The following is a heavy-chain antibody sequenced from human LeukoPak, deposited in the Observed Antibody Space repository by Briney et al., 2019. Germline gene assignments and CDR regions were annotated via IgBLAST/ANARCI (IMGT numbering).Heavy chain of an antibody. D-gene: IGHD1-20*01. CDR1: GFTFGDYA. CDR3: AKGLSVTGMSPPDY. J-gene: IGHJ4*02. CDR2: IGYNSGSI. V-gene: IGHV3-9*01. Sequence: PGRSLRLSCAASGFTFGDYAMHWVRHAPGKGLEWVSGIGYNSGSIGYADSVRGRFTISRDNAKNSLYLQINSPRAEDTALYYCAKGLSVTGMSPPDYWGQGTLLTVSS.